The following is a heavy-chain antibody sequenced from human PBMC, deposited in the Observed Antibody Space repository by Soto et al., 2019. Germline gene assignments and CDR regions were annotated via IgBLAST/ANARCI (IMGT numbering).Heavy chain of an antibody. D-gene: IGHD5-18*01. CDR2: IIPIFGTA. V-gene: IGHV1-69*13. CDR1: GGTFSSYA. Sequence: SVKVSCKASGGTFSSYAISWVRQAPGQGLEWMGGIIPIFGTANYAQKFQGRVTITADESTSTAYMELSSLRSEDTAVYYCASGRGYSYGSYYYGMDVWGQGSTVRVSS. CDR3: ASGRGYSYGSYYYGMDV. J-gene: IGHJ6*02.